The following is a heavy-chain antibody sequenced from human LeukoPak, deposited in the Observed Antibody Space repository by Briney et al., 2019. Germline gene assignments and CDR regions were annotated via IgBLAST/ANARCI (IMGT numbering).Heavy chain of an antibody. CDR2: IYNNGGT. CDR3: AREGAEYSSGWYDY. CDR1: GSSISSGGYY. Sequence: RPSETLSLTCAVSGSSISSGGYYWSWIRQPPGKGLEWIGYIYNNGGTNYNPSLKSRVTISVDTSKNQFSLKLSSVTAADTAVYYCAREGAEYSSGWYDYWGQGILVTVSS. D-gene: IGHD6-19*01. V-gene: IGHV4-61*08. J-gene: IGHJ4*02.